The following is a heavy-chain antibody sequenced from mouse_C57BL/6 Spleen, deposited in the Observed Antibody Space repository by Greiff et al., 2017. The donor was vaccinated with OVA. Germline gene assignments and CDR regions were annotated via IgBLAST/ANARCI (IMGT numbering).Heavy chain of an antibody. Sequence: EVMLVESGGGLVKPGGSLKLSCAASGFTFSDYGMHWVRQAPEKGLEWVAYISSGSSTIYYADTVKGRFTISRDNAKNTLFLQMTSLRSEDTAMYYCARGLYYDYDGYAMDYWGQGTSVTVSS. V-gene: IGHV5-17*01. CDR3: ARGLYYDYDGYAMDY. D-gene: IGHD2-4*01. J-gene: IGHJ4*01. CDR2: ISSGSSTI. CDR1: GFTFSDYG.